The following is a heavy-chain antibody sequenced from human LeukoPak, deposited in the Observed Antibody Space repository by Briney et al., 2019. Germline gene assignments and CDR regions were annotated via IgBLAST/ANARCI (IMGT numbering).Heavy chain of an antibody. V-gene: IGHV4-59*08. Sequence: SETLSLTCTVSGGAISSYYWSWIRQPPGKGLEWIGYIYYSGSTNYNPSLKSRVTISVDTSKNQFSLKLSSVTAADTAVYYCARHLAAAGAIDYWGQGTLVTVSS. CDR3: ARHLAAAGAIDY. CDR2: IYYSGST. J-gene: IGHJ4*02. D-gene: IGHD6-13*01. CDR1: GGAISSYY.